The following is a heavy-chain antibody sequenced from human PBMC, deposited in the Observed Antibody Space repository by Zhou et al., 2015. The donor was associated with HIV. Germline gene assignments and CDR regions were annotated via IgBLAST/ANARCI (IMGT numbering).Heavy chain of an antibody. D-gene: IGHD6-19*01. Sequence: QVQLVQSGAEVKKPGASVKVSCKASGYTFTSYYMHWVRQAPGQGLEWMGIINPSGGSTSYAQKFQGRVTMTRDTSTSTVYMELSSLRSEDTAVYYCAREELEQQLVLSPGIAVAGQPNYYYYGMDVVGPRDHG. CDR1: GYTFTSYY. CDR2: INPSGGST. J-gene: IGHJ6*02. V-gene: IGHV1-46*01. CDR3: AREELEQQLVLSPGIAVAGQPNYYYYGMDV.